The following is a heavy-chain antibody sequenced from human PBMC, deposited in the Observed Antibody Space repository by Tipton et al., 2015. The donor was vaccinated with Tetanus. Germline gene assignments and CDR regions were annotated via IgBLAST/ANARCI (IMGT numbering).Heavy chain of an antibody. CDR3: ARRRSNTNLFFWFDP. CDR1: GFTFSAYA. D-gene: IGHD3-3*01. CDR2: ISGSGDTT. J-gene: IGHJ5*02. V-gene: IGHV3-23*01. Sequence: SLRLSCAASGFTFSAYAMTWVRQAPGKGLEWVSLISGSGDTTYYPDSVKGRFTISRDSSKNTLHLQMSSLRADDTAVYYCARRRSNTNLFFWFDPWGQGTPVIVS.